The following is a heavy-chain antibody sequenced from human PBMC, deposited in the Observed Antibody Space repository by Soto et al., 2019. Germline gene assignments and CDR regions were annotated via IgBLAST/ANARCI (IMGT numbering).Heavy chain of an antibody. Sequence: PGGSLRLSCAASGFTFSSYAISWVRQAPGKGLEWVSAITGSGDSTYYADSVKGRFTISRDNSKNTLYLQVNSLRAEDTAVDYCAKGGYDYDSSRYYVNSGAFDIWGQGTMVTVSS. J-gene: IGHJ3*02. V-gene: IGHV3-23*01. CDR1: GFTFSSYA. CDR3: AKGGYDYDSSRYYVNSGAFDI. D-gene: IGHD3-22*01. CDR2: ITGSGDST.